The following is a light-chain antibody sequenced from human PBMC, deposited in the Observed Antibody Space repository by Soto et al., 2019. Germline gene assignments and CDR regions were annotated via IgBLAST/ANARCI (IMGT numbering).Light chain of an antibody. V-gene: IGLV2-14*01. CDR1: SSDVGGYNY. Sequence: QSALTQPASVSGSPGQSITISCTGTSSDVGGYNYVSWYQQHPGKAPKLMIYAVSNRPSGVSNRFSGSKSGNTASLTISGLQAEDEADYYCSSYTSRSTPVFGTGTKLTVL. CDR2: AVS. CDR3: SSYTSRSTPV. J-gene: IGLJ1*01.